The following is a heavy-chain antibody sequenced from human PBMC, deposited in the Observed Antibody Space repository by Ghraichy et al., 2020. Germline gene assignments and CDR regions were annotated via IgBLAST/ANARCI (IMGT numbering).Heavy chain of an antibody. Sequence: ASVKVSSKASGYTLTAYYMHWVRQAPGQGLEWMGWINPNTGGTTYAQRFQGRVIMTRDTSISTAYMELSRLRSNDTAVYFCAREGRYSGYDFFDYWGQGTLVTVSS. CDR1: GYTLTAYY. J-gene: IGHJ4*02. CDR3: AREGRYSGYDFFDY. CDR2: INPNTGGT. V-gene: IGHV1-2*02. D-gene: IGHD5-12*01.